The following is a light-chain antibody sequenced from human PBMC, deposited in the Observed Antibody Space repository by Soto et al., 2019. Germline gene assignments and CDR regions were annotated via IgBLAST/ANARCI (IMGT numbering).Light chain of an antibody. Sequence: MTQSQLSLPVTPGEPASISCRSSQSLLHSNGYNYLNWYQQKPGKAPELLIYAASYLGNGVPSRFSGSGSGTYFTLTISSLQPEDLATYYCQQSYTTPLTFGGGTKVDIK. CDR3: QQSYTTPLT. V-gene: IGKV1-39*01. CDR1: QSLLHSNGYNY. CDR2: AAS. J-gene: IGKJ4*01.